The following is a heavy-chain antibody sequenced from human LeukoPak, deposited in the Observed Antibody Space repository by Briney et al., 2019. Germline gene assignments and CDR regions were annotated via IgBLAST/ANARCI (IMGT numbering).Heavy chain of an antibody. Sequence: PGGSLRLSCAASGFTFSSYEMTWVRQAPGKGLEWVSYIHNSGNYIYYADSVKGRFTISRDNAKNSLYLQMNSLRAEDTAVYYCARDKEGRGLTNLDYWGQGTLVTVSS. V-gene: IGHV3-48*03. D-gene: IGHD3-10*01. CDR2: IHNSGNYI. CDR3: ARDKEGRGLTNLDY. CDR1: GFTFSSYE. J-gene: IGHJ4*02.